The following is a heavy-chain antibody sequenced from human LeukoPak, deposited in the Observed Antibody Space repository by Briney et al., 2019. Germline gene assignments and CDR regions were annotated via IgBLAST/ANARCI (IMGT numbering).Heavy chain of an antibody. CDR1: GFTLSSYA. Sequence: TGGSLRLSCAASGFTLSSYAMSWVCHAPGRGRGWVSATSGSGGSTYYADSVKGRFTISRDNSKNTLYLQMNSLRAEDTAVYYCARDLDEDTPWFDPWGQGTLVTVSS. J-gene: IGHJ5*02. CDR2: TSGSGGST. V-gene: IGHV3-23*01. D-gene: IGHD2-15*01. CDR3: ARDLDEDTPWFDP.